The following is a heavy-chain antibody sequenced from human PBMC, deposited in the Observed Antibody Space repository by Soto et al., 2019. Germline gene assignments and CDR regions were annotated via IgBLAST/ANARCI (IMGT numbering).Heavy chain of an antibody. V-gene: IGHV4-59*01. D-gene: IGHD6-13*01. CDR3: ARYSREAAAGYTLDN. CDR1: GGSISSNY. J-gene: IGHJ4*02. CDR2: VYNSGST. Sequence: SETLSLTCTVSGGSISSNYWTWIRQPPGKGLEWIGYVYNSGSTNYNPSLKSRVTISEDTSKSQFSLKVNSMTAADTAVYYCARYSREAAAGYTLDNWGQGILVTVSS.